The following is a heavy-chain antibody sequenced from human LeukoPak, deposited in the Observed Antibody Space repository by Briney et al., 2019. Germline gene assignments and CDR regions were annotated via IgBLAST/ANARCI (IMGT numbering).Heavy chain of an antibody. CDR2: IYYSGNV. J-gene: IGHJ4*02. V-gene: IGHV4-30-4*08. CDR3: AGWSEFFDC. CDR1: GGSISSGDYY. Sequence: SETLSLTRTVSGGSISSGDYYWSWIRQPPGKGLEWIGFIYYSGNVYYNSSLKSRVTISVDTSKNQFSLRLRSVTAADTAVYYCAGWSEFFDCWGQGTLVTVSS.